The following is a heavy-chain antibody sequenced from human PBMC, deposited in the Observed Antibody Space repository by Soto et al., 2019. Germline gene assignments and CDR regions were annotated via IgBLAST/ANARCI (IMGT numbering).Heavy chain of an antibody. CDR3: AAAIYGDWSFDY. J-gene: IGHJ4*02. CDR1: GFTFSSYG. CDR2: ISYDGSNK. V-gene: IGHV3-30*03. D-gene: IGHD2-21*02. Sequence: PGGSLRLSCAASGFTFSSYGMHWVRQAPGKGLEWVAVISYDGSNKYYADSVKGRFTISRDNSKNTLYIQMDKLRVEDTAVYYSAAAIYGDWSFDYWGQGTLVTVSS.